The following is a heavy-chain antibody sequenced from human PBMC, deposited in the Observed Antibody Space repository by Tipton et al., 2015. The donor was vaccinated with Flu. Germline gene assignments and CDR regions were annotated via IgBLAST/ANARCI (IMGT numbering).Heavy chain of an antibody. D-gene: IGHD2-15*01. CDR1: GGSFSRYH. CDR3: ARRGYVSSEGHYYYYYGVDV. J-gene: IGHJ6*02. V-gene: IGHV4-59*08. CDR2: IYYGGSS. Sequence: LRLSCIVSGGSFSRYHWAWVRQPPGKGLEWIGYIYYGGSSNYSPSFKSRVTMAVDTSKNQISLTLKSVTAADTAVYYCARRGYVSSEGHYYYYYGVDVWGQGTTVTVTS.